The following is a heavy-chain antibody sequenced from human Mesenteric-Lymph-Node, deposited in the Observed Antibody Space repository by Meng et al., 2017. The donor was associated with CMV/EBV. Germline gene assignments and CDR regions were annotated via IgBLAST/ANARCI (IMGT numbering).Heavy chain of an antibody. CDR1: GFTFSYYS. D-gene: IGHD3-10*01. V-gene: IGHV3-21*04. J-gene: IGHJ4*02. Sequence: GESLKISCAASGFTFSYYSIYWVRQAPGKGLEWVSSISPSSSELYYADSVKGRFTISRDNAKNSLYLQMNSLRDDDTAVYYCAKVAMIRGVVFDLWGQGTLVTVSS. CDR2: ISPSSSEL. CDR3: AKVAMIRGVVFDL.